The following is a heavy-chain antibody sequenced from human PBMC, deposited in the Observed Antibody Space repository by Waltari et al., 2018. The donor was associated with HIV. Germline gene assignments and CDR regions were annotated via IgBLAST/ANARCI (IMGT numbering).Heavy chain of an antibody. V-gene: IGHV3-33*06. D-gene: IGHD3-16*01. CDR1: GFTFRSTG. CDR2: IWADGYNK. Sequence: QVYLMASGGGVVQPGGSLQLSRATSGFTFRSTGMHWVRQAPGKGLEWVAVIWADGYNKFYADSVRGRFTFSRDNSKYTLSLQMNSLRAEDTALYYCVKERGPFNGFDIWGQGTMVTVSS. CDR3: VKERGPFNGFDI. J-gene: IGHJ3*02.